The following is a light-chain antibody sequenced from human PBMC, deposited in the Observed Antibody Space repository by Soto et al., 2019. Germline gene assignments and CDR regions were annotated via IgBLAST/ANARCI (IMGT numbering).Light chain of an antibody. Sequence: DLQVTQSPSTLSAFVGDRVTITCRASQDIKNWLAWYQQKPGKAPKLLIYKASRLESGVPSRFSGSRSETEFTLTINNLQPDDFATYYCQQYNTYSALTFGGGTKVEIK. J-gene: IGKJ4*01. V-gene: IGKV1-5*03. CDR1: QDIKNW. CDR2: KAS. CDR3: QQYNTYSALT.